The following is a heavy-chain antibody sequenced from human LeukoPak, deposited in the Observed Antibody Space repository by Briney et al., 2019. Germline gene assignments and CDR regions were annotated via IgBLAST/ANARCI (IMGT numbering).Heavy chain of an antibody. CDR3: ARVSAVAGTGSKLFYYYYMDV. CDR2: INWNGGST. D-gene: IGHD6-19*01. CDR1: GFTFDDYG. Sequence: PGGSLRLSCAASGFTFDDYGMSWVRQAPGKGLEWVSGINWNGGSTGYADSVKGRFTISRDNAKNSLYLQLNSLRAEDTALYYCARVSAVAGTGSKLFYYYYMDVWGKGTTVTVSS. V-gene: IGHV3-20*04. J-gene: IGHJ6*03.